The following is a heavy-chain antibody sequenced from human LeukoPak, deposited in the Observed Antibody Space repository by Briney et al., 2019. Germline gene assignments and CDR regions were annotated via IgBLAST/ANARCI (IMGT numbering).Heavy chain of an antibody. CDR1: GFTFSSYA. J-gene: IGHJ4*02. V-gene: IGHV3-23*01. CDR3: AREYYYDSSGYPVY. Sequence: GGSLRLSCAASGFTFSSYAMSWVRQAPGKGLEWVSAISGSGGSTYYADSVKGRFTISRVNSKNTLYLQMNSLRAEDTAVYYCAREYYYDSSGYPVYWGQGTLVTVSS. CDR2: ISGSGGST. D-gene: IGHD3-22*01.